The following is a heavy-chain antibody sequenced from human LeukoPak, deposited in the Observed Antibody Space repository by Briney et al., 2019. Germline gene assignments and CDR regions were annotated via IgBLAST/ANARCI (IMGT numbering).Heavy chain of an antibody. V-gene: IGHV4-4*02. Sequence: PSETLSLTCAVSGGSISSSDWWSWVRQPPGKGLEWIGEIYHSGSTNYNPSLKSRVTISVDKSKNQFSLILTSVTAADTAVYYCARDWAAAGPNYYYYYGMDVWGQGTTVTVSS. CDR2: IYHSGST. CDR3: ARDWAAAGPNYYYYYGMDV. J-gene: IGHJ6*02. D-gene: IGHD6-13*01. CDR1: GGSISSSDW.